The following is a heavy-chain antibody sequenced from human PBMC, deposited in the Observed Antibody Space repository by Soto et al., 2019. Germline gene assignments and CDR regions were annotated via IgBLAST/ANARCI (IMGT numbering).Heavy chain of an antibody. CDR3: ARSLTEGYCTITGCYTRPLYGMDV. CDR1: WYTFIGDY. V-gene: IGHV1-2*02. D-gene: IGHD2-2*02. CDR2: INPNSGGT. Sequence: SVKGSFKAAWYTFIGDYIHWLRQAPRQGLEWMGWINPNSGGTNYAQKFQGRVTVTRDTPTSTAYMELSRLTSDDTAVYYCARSLTEGYCTITGCYTRPLYGMDVSGQGPTVTVSS. J-gene: IGHJ6*02.